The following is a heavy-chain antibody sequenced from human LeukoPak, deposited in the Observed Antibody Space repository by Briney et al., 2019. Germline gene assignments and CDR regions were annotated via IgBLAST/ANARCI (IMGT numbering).Heavy chain of an antibody. D-gene: IGHD3-22*01. Sequence: GGSLRLSRAASGFTFSSYSMNWVRQAPGKGLEWVSSISSSSSYIYYADSVKGRFTISRDNAKNSLYLQMNSLRAEDTAVYYCAGAPYDSSGYYYYWGQGTLVTVSS. CDR2: ISSSSSYI. V-gene: IGHV3-21*01. J-gene: IGHJ4*02. CDR1: GFTFSSYS. CDR3: AGAPYDSSGYYYY.